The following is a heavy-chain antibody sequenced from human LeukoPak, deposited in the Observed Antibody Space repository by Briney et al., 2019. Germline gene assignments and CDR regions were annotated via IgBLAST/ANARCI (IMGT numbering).Heavy chain of an antibody. CDR2: ITSSSYI. CDR1: GFTFSSYE. CDR3: ARAGNTGSYSYYFDS. D-gene: IGHD1-26*01. Sequence: GSLRLSCAASGFTFSSYEMNWVRQAPGKGLEWVSSITSSSYIYYADSVQGRFTISRDNAKNSLYLQMNSLRAEDTAVYYCARAGNTGSYSYYFDSWGQGTLVTVSS. J-gene: IGHJ4*02. V-gene: IGHV3-21*01.